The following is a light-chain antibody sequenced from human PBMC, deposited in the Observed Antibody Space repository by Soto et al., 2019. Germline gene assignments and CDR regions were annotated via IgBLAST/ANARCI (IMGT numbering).Light chain of an antibody. J-gene: IGKJ2*01. V-gene: IGKV2-30*02. Sequence: DVVMTQSPLSLPVTLGQPASISCRSGQSLVHSNGFTYLNWFHQRPGQSPRRLIYQVSKRDSGVPDRFSGSGSATDFTLKISRVEAEDVGVYYCMQVIHWPATFGQGTKLEI. CDR3: MQVIHWPAT. CDR2: QVS. CDR1: QSLVHSNGFTY.